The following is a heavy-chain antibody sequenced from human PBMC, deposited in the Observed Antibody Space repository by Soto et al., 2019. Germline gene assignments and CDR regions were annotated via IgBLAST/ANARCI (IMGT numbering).Heavy chain of an antibody. CDR3: ARMRWGDGLYV. CDR1: GDIVSSDSVT. CDR2: TYYRSKWYN. Sequence: SQTLSLTCAISGDIVSSDSVTWNWIRQSPLRGLEWLGRTYYRSKWYNDYTVSVKSRITISPDTSKNQFSLQLSSVTPDDTAVYYCARMRWGDGLYVWGQGTTVTVSS. J-gene: IGHJ6*02. V-gene: IGHV6-1*01. D-gene: IGHD3-10*01.